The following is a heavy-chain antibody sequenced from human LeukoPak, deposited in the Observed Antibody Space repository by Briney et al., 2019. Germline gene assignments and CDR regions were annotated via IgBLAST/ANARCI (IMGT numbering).Heavy chain of an antibody. CDR2: INPNSGGT. CDR3: ARDGNYYGSGSYTWFDP. CDR1: GYTFTGYY. D-gene: IGHD3-10*01. Sequence: ASVKVSCKASGYTFTGYYMHWVRQAPGQGLEWMGWINPNSGGTNYAQKFQGRVTMTRDTSISTAYMELSRLRSDDTAVYYCARDGNYYGSGSYTWFDPWGQGTLVTVSS. V-gene: IGHV1-2*02. J-gene: IGHJ5*02.